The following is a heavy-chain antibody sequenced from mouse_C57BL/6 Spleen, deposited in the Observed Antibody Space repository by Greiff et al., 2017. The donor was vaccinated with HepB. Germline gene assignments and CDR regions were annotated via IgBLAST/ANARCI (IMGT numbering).Heavy chain of an antibody. CDR2: IYPGSGNT. J-gene: IGHJ1*03. D-gene: IGHD2-2*01. V-gene: IGHV1-76*01. Sequence: LVESGAELVRPGASVKLSCKASGYTFTDYYINWVKQRPGQGLEWIARIYPGSGNTYYNEKFKGKATLTAEKSSSTAYMQLSSLTSEDSAVYFCAREVVTTGYWYFDVWGTGTTVTVSS. CDR1: GYTFTDYY. CDR3: AREVVTTGYWYFDV.